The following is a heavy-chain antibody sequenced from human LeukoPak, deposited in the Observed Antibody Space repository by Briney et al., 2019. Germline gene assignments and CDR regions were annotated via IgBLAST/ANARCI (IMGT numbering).Heavy chain of an antibody. CDR3: TTSPLWFGEPRARNDY. V-gene: IGHV3-15*01. CDR1: GFTFSNAW. Sequence: GGSLRLSCAASGFTFSNAWMSWVRQAPGKGLEWVGRIKSKTEGGTTDYAAPVKGRFTISRDDSKNTLYLQMNSLKTEDTAVYYCTTSPLWFGEPRARNDYWGQGTLVTVSS. CDR2: IKSKTEGGTT. J-gene: IGHJ4*02. D-gene: IGHD3-10*01.